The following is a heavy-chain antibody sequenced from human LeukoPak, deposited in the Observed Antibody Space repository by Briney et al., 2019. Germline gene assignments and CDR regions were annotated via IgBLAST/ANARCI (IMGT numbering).Heavy chain of an antibody. CDR2: ISGSGGST. D-gene: IGHD2-15*01. J-gene: IGHJ4*02. Sequence: GGSLRLSCAASGFTFSSYAMSWVRQAPGKGLEWVSAISGSGGSTYYAGSVKGRFTISRDNSKNTLYLQMNSLRAEDTAVYYCAKGVCSGGSRPLDYWGQGTLVTVSS. V-gene: IGHV3-23*01. CDR3: AKGVCSGGSRPLDY. CDR1: GFTFSSYA.